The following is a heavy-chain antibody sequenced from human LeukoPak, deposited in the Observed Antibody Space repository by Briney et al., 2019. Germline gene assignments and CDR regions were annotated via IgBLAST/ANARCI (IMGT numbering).Heavy chain of an antibody. D-gene: IGHD3-10*01. V-gene: IGHV3-23*01. CDR3: AKESRALWFGELLPFEY. Sequence: GGSVSLFCAASGFTFSSYAMSWARQAPGKGLEWVSAISGSGGSTYYADSVKGRFTISRDNSKNTLYLQMNSQRAEDTAVYYCAKESRALWFGELLPFEYWGQGTLITVSS. J-gene: IGHJ4*02. CDR2: ISGSGGST. CDR1: GFTFSSYA.